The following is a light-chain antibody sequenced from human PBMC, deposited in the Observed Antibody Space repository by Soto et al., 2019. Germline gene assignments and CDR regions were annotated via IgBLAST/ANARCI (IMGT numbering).Light chain of an antibody. V-gene: IGKV3-20*01. CDR1: QSITNNY. Sequence: EIVLTQSPGTLSLSPGERATLSCRTSQSITNNYLAWYQQKPGQPPRLLIYTASNRATGTPDRFSGSGSGTDCTLTISRVEPEDFAVYYCQQHGSSLPRYTFGQGTKLDIK. J-gene: IGKJ2*01. CDR3: QQHGSSLPRYT. CDR2: TAS.